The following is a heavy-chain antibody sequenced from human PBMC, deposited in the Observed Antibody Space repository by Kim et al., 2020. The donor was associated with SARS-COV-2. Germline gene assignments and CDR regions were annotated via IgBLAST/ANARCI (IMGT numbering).Heavy chain of an antibody. CDR1: GFTFSSYG. CDR3: AKERMVTGPVDYYYGMDV. Sequence: GGSLRLSCAASGFTFSSYGMHWVRQAPGKGLEWVAVIWYDGSNKYYADSVKGRFTISRDNSKNTLYLQMNSLRAEDTAVYYCAKERMVTGPVDYYYGMDVWGQGTTVTVSS. J-gene: IGHJ6*02. D-gene: IGHD2-21*02. CDR2: IWYDGSNK. V-gene: IGHV3-33*06.